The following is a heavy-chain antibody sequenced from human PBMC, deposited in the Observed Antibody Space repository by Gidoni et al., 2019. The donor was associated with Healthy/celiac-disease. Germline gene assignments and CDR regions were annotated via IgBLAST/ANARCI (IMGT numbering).Heavy chain of an antibody. CDR2: INAGNGNT. CDR1: GYTFTNYA. D-gene: IGHD4-17*01. CDR3: ARDVDYGHYYYAFDI. Sequence: QVQLVQSGAEVKKPGASVKGACKASGYTFTNYAMHWVRQAPGQRLEWMGWINAGNGNTEYSEKFQGSITITRDTSARTVYMEMSSLRSEDTDVYYCARDVDYGHYYYAFDIWGQGTMVTVSS. V-gene: IGHV1-3*01. J-gene: IGHJ3*02.